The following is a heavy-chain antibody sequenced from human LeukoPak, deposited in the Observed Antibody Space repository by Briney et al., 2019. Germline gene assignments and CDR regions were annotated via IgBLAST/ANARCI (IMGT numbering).Heavy chain of an antibody. CDR1: GGTFISYA. J-gene: IGHJ5*02. V-gene: IGHV1-69*04. D-gene: IGHD2-2*01. Sequence: AVKVSCKASGGTFISYAISWVRQAPGQGLEWMGRIIPILGIANYVQQFQGRVTTTADRSTSTAYMELSSLRSEDTAVYYCARVPYIVVVPAAEGNWFDPWGQGTLVTVSS. CDR2: IIPILGIA. CDR3: ARVPYIVVVPAAEGNWFDP.